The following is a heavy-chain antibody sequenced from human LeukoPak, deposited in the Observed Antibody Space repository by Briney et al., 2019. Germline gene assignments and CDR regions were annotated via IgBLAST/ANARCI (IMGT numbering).Heavy chain of an antibody. CDR1: GGSISSGGYY. V-gene: IGHV4-31*03. D-gene: IGHD2-2*01. CDR2: IYYSGST. J-gene: IGHJ5*02. Sequence: SETLSLTCTVSGGSISSGGYYWSWIRQHPGKGLEWIGYIYYSGSTYYNPSLKSRVTISVDTSKNQFSLKLSSVTAADTAVYYCASLYCSSTSCYSFDPWGQGTLVTVSS. CDR3: ASLYCSSTSCYSFDP.